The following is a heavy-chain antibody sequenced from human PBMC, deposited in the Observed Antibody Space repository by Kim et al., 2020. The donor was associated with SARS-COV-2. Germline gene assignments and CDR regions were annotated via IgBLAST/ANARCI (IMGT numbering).Heavy chain of an antibody. CDR3: VRAGWGPEPGRSDGSLWSNGLDS. J-gene: IGHJ4*02. CDR2: ISYAGTYT. CDR1: GFNFSAFA. D-gene: IGHD3-10*01. V-gene: IGHV3-30*01. Sequence: GGSLRLSCAASGFNFSAFAMHSVRQAPGKGLEWVAVISYAGTYTYYADSVKGRFTISRDSPKNTLYLQMDSVREDDTALYYCVRAGWGPEPGRSDGSLWSNGLDSWGQGTLVIVSS.